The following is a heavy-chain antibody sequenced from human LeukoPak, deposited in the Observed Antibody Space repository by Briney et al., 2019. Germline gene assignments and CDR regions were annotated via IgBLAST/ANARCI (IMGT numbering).Heavy chain of an antibody. CDR3: ATYRQVLLPFES. D-gene: IGHD2-8*02. Sequence: GGSLRLSCAASGFTFSTFAMIGARQPPGKGLEWVSSIFPSGGEIHYADSVRGRFPISRDNSKSTLSLQMNSLRAEDKAIYYCATYRQVLLPFESWGQGTLVTVSS. J-gene: IGHJ4*02. V-gene: IGHV3-23*01. CDR1: GFTFSTFA. CDR2: IFPSGGEI.